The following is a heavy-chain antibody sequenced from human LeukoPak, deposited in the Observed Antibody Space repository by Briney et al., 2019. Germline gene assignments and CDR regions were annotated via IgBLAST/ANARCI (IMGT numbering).Heavy chain of an antibody. D-gene: IGHD6-13*01. CDR1: GGSISSYY. J-gene: IGHJ5*02. V-gene: IGHV4-59*01. CDR3: ARLEGQQLVRSRFDP. Sequence: SETLSLTCTVSGGSISSYYWSWIRQPPGKGLEWIGYIYYSGSTNYNPSLKSRVTISVDTSKNQFSLKLSSVTAADTAVYYCARLEGQQLVRSRFDPWGQGILVTVSS. CDR2: IYYSGST.